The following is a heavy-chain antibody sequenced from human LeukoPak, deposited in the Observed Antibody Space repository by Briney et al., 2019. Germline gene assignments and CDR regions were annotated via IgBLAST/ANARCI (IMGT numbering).Heavy chain of an antibody. D-gene: IGHD5-18*01. CDR2: INSDGSST. CDR1: GFTFSSYW. J-gene: IGHJ4*02. Sequence: PGGSLRLSCAAPGFTFSSYWMHWVRHAPGKGLVWVSRINSDGSSTSYADSVKGRFTISRDNAKNTLYLQMNSLRAEDTAVYYCARGSYGYPFDYWGQGTLVTVSS. CDR3: ARGSYGYPFDY. V-gene: IGHV3-74*01.